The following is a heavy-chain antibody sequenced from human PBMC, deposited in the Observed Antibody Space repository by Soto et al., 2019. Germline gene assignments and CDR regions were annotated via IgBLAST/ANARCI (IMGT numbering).Heavy chain of an antibody. CDR1: CGSFTCYY. CDR2: INHSGST. CDR3: ARRTGTSRYYYYGMDV. J-gene: IGHJ6*02. Sequence: SDTLSLTCSVYCGSFTCYYWSWILQPPGKGLEWIGEINHSGSTNYNPSLKSRVTISVDTSKNQFSLKLSSVTAADTAVYYCARRTGTSRYYYYGMDVWGQGTTVTVSS. V-gene: IGHV4-34*01. D-gene: IGHD1-7*01.